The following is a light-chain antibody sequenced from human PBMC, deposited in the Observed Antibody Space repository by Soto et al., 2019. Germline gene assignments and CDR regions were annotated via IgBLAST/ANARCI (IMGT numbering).Light chain of an antibody. CDR1: SSDVGGYNY. Sequence: QSALTQPPSASGSPGQSVTISCTGPSSDVGGYNYVSWYQQHPGKAPKLMIYEVSKRPSWVPDRFSGSKSGNTASLTVSGLQGEDEDEYYCSSYAGSNNPVVFGGGTKLTVL. CDR3: SSYAGSNNPVV. V-gene: IGLV2-8*01. J-gene: IGLJ2*01. CDR2: EVS.